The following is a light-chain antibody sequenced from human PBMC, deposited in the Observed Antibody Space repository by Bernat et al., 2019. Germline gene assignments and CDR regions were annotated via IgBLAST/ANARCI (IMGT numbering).Light chain of an antibody. CDR1: QSVSSSY. V-gene: IGKV3-20*01. Sequence: EIVLTQSPGTLSLSPGERATLSCRASQSVSSSYLAWYQQKPGQAPRLLIYGASSRATGIPDRFSGSGSGTDFTLTVSRLEPEDFAAYYCQHYGSSSFTFGPGTKVDIK. CDR3: QHYGSSSFT. J-gene: IGKJ3*01. CDR2: GAS.